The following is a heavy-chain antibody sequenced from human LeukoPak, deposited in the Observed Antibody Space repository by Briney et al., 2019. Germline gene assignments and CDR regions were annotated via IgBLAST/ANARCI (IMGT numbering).Heavy chain of an antibody. D-gene: IGHD6-19*01. CDR2: IYHSGST. CDR1: GGSISSSNW. CDR3: ARDRGIAVAGTIDY. V-gene: IGHV4-4*02. J-gene: IGHJ4*02. Sequence: SETLSLTCAVSGGSISSSNWWSWVRQPPGKGLEWIGEIYHSGSTNYNPSLKSRVTISVDKSKNQFSLKLSSVTAADTAVYYCARDRGIAVAGTIDYWGQGTLVTVSS.